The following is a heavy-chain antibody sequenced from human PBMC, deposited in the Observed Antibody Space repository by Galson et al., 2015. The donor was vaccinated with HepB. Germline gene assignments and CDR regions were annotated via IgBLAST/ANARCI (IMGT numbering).Heavy chain of an antibody. CDR3: TREDQDAANDAFDI. CDR2: TRYGGST. CDR1: GDSIFSSFYY. V-gene: IGHV4-39*01. D-gene: IGHD1-1*01. J-gene: IGHJ3*02. Sequence: SETLSLTCRVSGDSIFSSFYYWVWIRQPPGKGLEWIGSTRYGGSTTYNPALTSRVTVSIDTSKNQFSLKLSAVTAADTAVYCCTREDQDAANDAFDIWGRGTMVTVSS.